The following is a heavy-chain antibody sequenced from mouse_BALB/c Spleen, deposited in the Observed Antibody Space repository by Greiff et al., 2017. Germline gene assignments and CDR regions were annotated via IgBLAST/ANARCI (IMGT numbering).Heavy chain of an antibody. V-gene: IGHV1-74*01. D-gene: IGHD1-1*01. CDR3: AVLRGFDY. CDR1: GYSFTSYW. J-gene: IGHJ2*01. CDR2: IDPSDSET. Sequence: VQLQQSGPQLVRPGASVKISCKASGYSFTSYWMHWVKQRPGQGLEWIGMIDPSDSETRLNQKFKDKATLTVDKSSSTAYMQLSSPTSEDSAVYYCAVLRGFDYWGQGTTLTVSS.